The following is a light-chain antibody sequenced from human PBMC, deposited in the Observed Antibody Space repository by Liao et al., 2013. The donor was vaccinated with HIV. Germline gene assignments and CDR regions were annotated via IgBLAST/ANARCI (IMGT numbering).Light chain of an antibody. V-gene: IGLV3-1*01. CDR3: QAWDRSSYV. CDR1: KLGDKY. J-gene: IGLJ1*01. CDR2: QDS. Sequence: SYELTQPPSVSESPGQTAIITCSGEKLGDKYVRWYQQKPGQSPVLVIYQDSKRPSGIPERFSGSNSGNTATLTISGTQAMDEADYYCQAWDRSSYVFGTGTKVTVL.